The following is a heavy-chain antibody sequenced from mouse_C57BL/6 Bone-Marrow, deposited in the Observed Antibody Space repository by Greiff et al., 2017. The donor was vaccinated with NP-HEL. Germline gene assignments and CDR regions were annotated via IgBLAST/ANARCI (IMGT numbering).Heavy chain of an antibody. D-gene: IGHD2-10*02. Sequence: ESGPGLVKPSQSLSLTCSVTGYSITSGYYCNWLRPFPGNKLEWVVPISYVGCNNYSPSLKNRISSTRDTSKNQFFLKLNSVTAEDTATYYCARAYGNYLDYWGQGTTLTVSS. CDR2: ISYVGCN. CDR3: ARAYGNYLDY. V-gene: IGHV3-6*01. J-gene: IGHJ2*01. CDR1: GYSITSGYY.